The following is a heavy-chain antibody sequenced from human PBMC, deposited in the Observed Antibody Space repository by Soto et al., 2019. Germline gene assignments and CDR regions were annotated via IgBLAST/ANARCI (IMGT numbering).Heavy chain of an antibody. D-gene: IGHD2-15*01. J-gene: IGHJ4*02. CDR2: ISSSSSYI. Sequence: GSLRLSCAASGFTFSSYSMNWVRQAPGKGLEWVSSISSSSSYIYYADSVKGRFTISRDNAKNSLYLQMNSLRAEDTAVYYCARDRSGQYPYYFDYWGQGTLVTVSS. CDR3: ARDRSGQYPYYFDY. V-gene: IGHV3-21*01. CDR1: GFTFSSYS.